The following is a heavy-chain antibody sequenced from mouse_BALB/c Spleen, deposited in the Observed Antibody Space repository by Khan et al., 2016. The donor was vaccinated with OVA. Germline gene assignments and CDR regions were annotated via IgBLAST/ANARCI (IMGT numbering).Heavy chain of an antibody. CDR3: ARNRNGYVDY. CDR2: IWSSGIT. D-gene: IGHD1-1*02. J-gene: IGHJ2*01. V-gene: IGHV2-2*02. CDR1: GFSLTNYG. Sequence: QVQLQQSGPGLVQPSQSLSITCTVSGFSLTNYGVHWVRQSPGKGLEWLGVIWSSGITDYNATFLSRLSISRDISKSQVFFKMNSLQANDTAIYYCARNRNGYVDYWGQGTTLTVSS.